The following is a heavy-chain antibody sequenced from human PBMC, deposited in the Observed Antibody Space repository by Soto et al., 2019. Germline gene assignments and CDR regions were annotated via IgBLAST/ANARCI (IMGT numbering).Heavy chain of an antibody. CDR2: IKKDGSEK. J-gene: IGHJ4*02. V-gene: IGHV3-7*01. D-gene: IGHD2-21*01. CDR3: EREKLPVISPDN. Sequence: EVQLVESGGGLVQPGGSLRLSCAASGFTFSSYWMNWVRQAPGKGLEWVANIKKDGSEKYYVDSGKGRFTISRDNTKNKLKLQMNSMRAEDTAVDECEREKLPVISPDNWGQGTLVTVSS. CDR1: GFTFSSYW.